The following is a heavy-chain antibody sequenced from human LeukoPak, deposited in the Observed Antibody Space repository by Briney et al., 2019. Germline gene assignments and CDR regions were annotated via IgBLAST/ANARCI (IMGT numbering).Heavy chain of an antibody. CDR2: ISPDGSDK. CDR3: VTSWCRQQRDY. D-gene: IGHD2-8*01. Sequence: GGSLRLSCTASGFSFSEDWMSWVRQAPGKGLEWVADISPDGSDKTYVDSVKGRLTVSRENAKQSLYLQMDTLTAEDTAVYYCVTSWCRQQRDYWGQGTLVTVSS. V-gene: IGHV3-7*01. CDR1: GFSFSEDW. J-gene: IGHJ4*02.